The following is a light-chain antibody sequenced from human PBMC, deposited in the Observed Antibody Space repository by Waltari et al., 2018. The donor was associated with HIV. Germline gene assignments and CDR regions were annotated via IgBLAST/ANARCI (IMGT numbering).Light chain of an antibody. J-gene: IGLJ2*01. V-gene: IGLV3-9*01. CDR1: NIGSKN. CDR3: QVWDK. Sequence: SYDLTQPLSVSVALGQTAMITCGGNNIGSKNVHWYQQKPGQAPVLVIYRDNKRPSGIPSRFSGSNSGNTATLTISRAQAEDEADYYCQVWDKFGGGTKLTVL. CDR2: RDN.